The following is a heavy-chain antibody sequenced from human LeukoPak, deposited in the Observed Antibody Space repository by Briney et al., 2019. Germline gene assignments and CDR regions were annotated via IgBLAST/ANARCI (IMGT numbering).Heavy chain of an antibody. D-gene: IGHD1-26*01. CDR3: ARAVGATPPYYMDV. CDR2: IYYSGST. J-gene: IGHJ6*03. Sequence: SSETLSLTCTVSGGSISSSSYYWGWIRQPPGTGLEWIGSIYYSGSTYYNPSLKSRVTISVDTSKNQFSLKLSSVTAADTAVYYCARAVGATPPYYMDVWGKGTTVTVSS. V-gene: IGHV4-39*01. CDR1: GGSISSSSYY.